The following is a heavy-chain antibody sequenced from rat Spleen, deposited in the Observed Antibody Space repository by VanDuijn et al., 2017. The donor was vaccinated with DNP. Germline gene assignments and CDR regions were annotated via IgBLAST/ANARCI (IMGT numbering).Heavy chain of an antibody. J-gene: IGHJ3*01. CDR3: ARDGRLAY. CDR2: ISHDGDST. D-gene: IGHD1-12*02. Sequence: EVQLVESGGGLVQPGGSLKLSCAASGFTFSDYNMAWVRQAPRKGLEWVATISHDGDSTYYRDSVKGRFTISRDNARSSLYLQMDSLRSEDTATYYCARDGRLAYWGQGTLVTVSS. CDR1: GFTFSDYN. V-gene: IGHV5-7*01.